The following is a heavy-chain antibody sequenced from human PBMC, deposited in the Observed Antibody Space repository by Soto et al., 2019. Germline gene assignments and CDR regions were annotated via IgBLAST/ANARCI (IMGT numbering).Heavy chain of an antibody. CDR1: GFMFKSHA. CDR2: ISGGGSST. V-gene: IGHV3-23*01. Sequence: LRLSCAASGFMFKSHAMTWVRQAPGKGLEWVSAISGGGSSTYYADSVKGRFTISRDNSKNTLYLQMNNLTAEDTAVYFCAKAKTYIAVALPNDYWGQGTLVTVSS. J-gene: IGHJ4*02. CDR3: AKAKTYIAVALPNDY. D-gene: IGHD6-19*01.